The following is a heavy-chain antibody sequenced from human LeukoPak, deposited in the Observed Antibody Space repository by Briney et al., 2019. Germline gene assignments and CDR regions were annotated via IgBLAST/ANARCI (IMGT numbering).Heavy chain of an antibody. D-gene: IGHD3-16*01. V-gene: IGHV4-39*01. CDR1: GGSISTENYD. CDR2: IYYTGST. Sequence: SDTLSLTCTVSGGSISTENYDWGWIRQPPGKGLEWIGNIYYTGSTNYNPSLKGRVTISVDTLKNQFSLRLTSMTAADTAVYYCVVDGAMDHWSQGTLVTVSS. J-gene: IGHJ4*02. CDR3: VVDGAMDH.